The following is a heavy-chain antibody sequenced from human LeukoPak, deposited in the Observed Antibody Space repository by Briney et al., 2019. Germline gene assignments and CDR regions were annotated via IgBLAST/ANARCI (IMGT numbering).Heavy chain of an antibody. CDR1: GYSFTSYW. CDR2: IYPGDSET. V-gene: IGHV5-51*01. CDR3: ATVVRLWDFDS. Sequence: GESLKISCKGSGYSFTSYWIGWVRQMPGKGLEWMGIIYPGDSETTYSPAFQGQVTISVDKSISTAYLQWSSLKASDTAMYYCATVVRLWDFDSCGQGTLVTVSS. D-gene: IGHD4-23*01. J-gene: IGHJ4*02.